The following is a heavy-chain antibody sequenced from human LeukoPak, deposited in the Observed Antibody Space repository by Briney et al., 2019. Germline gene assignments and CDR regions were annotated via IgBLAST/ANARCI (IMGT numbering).Heavy chain of an antibody. V-gene: IGHV4-30-2*01. D-gene: IGHD2-15*01. CDR1: GGSISSGGYY. J-gene: IGHJ4*02. CDR3: ARDTHGGFLDY. Sequence: SQTLSLTCTVSGGSISSGGYYWSWIRQPPGKGLEWIGYIYHSGSTYYNPSLKSRVTISVDRSKNQFSLKLSSVTAADTAVYYCARDTHGGFLDYWGQGTLVTVSS. CDR2: IYHSGST.